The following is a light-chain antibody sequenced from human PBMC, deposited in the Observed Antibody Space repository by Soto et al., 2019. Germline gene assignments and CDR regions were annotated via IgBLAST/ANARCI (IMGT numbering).Light chain of an antibody. CDR2: DAS. CDR1: QSISTS. V-gene: IGKV1-33*01. Sequence: DIQMTQSPSTLSAFVGDIVTITCRASQSISTSLAWYQQKPGKAPKLLIYDASNLEAGVPSRFRGSGSGTDFTFTISRLQPEDIATYYCQQYENLPTFGQGTRLEIK. J-gene: IGKJ5*01. CDR3: QQYENLPT.